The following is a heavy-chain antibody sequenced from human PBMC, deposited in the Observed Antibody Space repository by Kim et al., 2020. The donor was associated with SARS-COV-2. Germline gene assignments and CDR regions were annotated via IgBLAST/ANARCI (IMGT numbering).Heavy chain of an antibody. V-gene: IGHV5-51*01. D-gene: IGHD2-15*01. J-gene: IGHJ5*02. Sequence: GESLKISCKGSGYSFTSYWIGWVRQMPGKGLEWMGIIYPGDSDTRYSPSFQGQVTISADKSISTAYLQWSSLKASDTAMYYCARFNSVVVVAATPAWFDPWGQGTLVTVSS. CDR2: IYPGDSDT. CDR3: ARFNSVVVVAATPAWFDP. CDR1: GYSFTSYW.